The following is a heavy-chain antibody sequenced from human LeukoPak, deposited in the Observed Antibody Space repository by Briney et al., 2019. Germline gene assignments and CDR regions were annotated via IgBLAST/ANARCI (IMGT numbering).Heavy chain of an antibody. CDR3: AELGITMIGGV. J-gene: IGHJ6*04. V-gene: IGHV3-21*01. Sequence: GGSLRLSCEASGFIFNGYTMNWVRQAPGKGLEWVSSISSSGSNIYYADSVKGRFTISRDNAKNSLYLQMNSLRAEDTAVYYCAELGITMIGGVWGKGTTVTISS. CDR1: GFIFNGYT. CDR2: ISSSGSNI. D-gene: IGHD3-10*02.